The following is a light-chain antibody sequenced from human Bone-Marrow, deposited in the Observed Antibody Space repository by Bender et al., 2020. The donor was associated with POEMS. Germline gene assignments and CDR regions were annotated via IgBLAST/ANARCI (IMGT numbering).Light chain of an antibody. V-gene: IGLV2-8*01. CDR1: SSDVGGYNF. J-gene: IGLJ2*01. CDR3: SSYAGSRVV. CDR2: EVS. Sequence: QSALTQPPSASGSPGQSVTISCTGTSSDVGGYNFVSWYQQHPGKAPKLMIYEVSKRPSGVPDRFSGSKSDNTASLTVSGLQAEDEADYYCSSYAGSRVVFGGGTKLIVL.